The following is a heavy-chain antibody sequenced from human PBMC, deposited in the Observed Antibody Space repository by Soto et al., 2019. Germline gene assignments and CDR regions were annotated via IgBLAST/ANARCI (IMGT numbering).Heavy chain of an antibody. CDR1: GYTFSSIG. CDR3: ARDLDGSGSYFTNY. CDR2: ISPHKGDT. V-gene: IGHV1-18*01. D-gene: IGHD3-10*01. J-gene: IGHJ4*02. Sequence: ASVKVSCKTSGYTFSSIGISWVRQAPGQGLEWMGWISPHKGDTYYAQRLQGRVTMTTDTSTNTAYMELRSLRSDDAAVYFCARDLDGSGSYFTNYWGPGTLVTVSS.